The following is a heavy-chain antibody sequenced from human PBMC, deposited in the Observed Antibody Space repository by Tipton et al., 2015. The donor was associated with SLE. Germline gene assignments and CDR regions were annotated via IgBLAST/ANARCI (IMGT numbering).Heavy chain of an antibody. CDR2: INDSGSI. CDR1: GGSFSDYY. D-gene: IGHD2-8*01. J-gene: IGHJ4*02. CDR3: VRHSMGSFYYATNGQTPGDY. Sequence: TLSLTCAVYGGSFSDYYCSWIRQPPGKGLEWIGEINDSGSINYNPSLRGRVTLSADTSKNQFSLKLSSVTAADTAVYYCVRHSMGSFYYATNGQTPGDYWGQGTLVTVSS. V-gene: IGHV4-34*01.